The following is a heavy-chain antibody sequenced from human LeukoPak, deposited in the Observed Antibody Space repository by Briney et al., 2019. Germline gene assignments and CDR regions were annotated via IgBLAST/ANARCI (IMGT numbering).Heavy chain of an antibody. CDR2: VSGNGDT. CDR1: GFTFSTYV. Sequence: GGSLRRSCAASGFTFSTYVMSWVRQAPGKGLEWVSSVSGNGDTYYADSVKGRFTISRDNCKNTVYLQMSSLRAEDTAVYYCEKNGGGSCYSFCDYWGQGNLVTVSS. J-gene: IGHJ4*02. D-gene: IGHD2-15*01. CDR3: EKNGGGSCYSFCDY. V-gene: IGHV3-23*01.